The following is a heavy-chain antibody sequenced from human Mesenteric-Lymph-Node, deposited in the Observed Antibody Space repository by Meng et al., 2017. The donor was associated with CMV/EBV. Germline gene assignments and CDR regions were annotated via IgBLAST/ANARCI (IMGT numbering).Heavy chain of an antibody. CDR1: GFIFSDYG. V-gene: IGHV3-74*03. CDR3: ANVRLGY. Sequence: GGSLRLSCEASGFIFSDYGIHWVRQAPGKGLVRVSTINGDGSRTTYADSVKGRFSISRDNAKNTVCVQLNSLRAEDTAVYYCANVRLGYWGQGTLVTVSS. J-gene: IGHJ4*02. CDR2: INGDGSRT. D-gene: IGHD1-26*01.